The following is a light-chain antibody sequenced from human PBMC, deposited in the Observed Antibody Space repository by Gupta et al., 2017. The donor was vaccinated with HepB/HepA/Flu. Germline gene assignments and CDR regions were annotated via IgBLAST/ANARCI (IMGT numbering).Light chain of an antibody. J-gene: IGLJ1*01. V-gene: IGLV1-47*02. CDR1: SSTVGRDN. CDR2: NDD. CDR3: AAWDNSLSAYV. Sequence: VLPPPPSASVTPVPRVAISCSGSSSTVGRDNVYWYRQLPGTAPKLLIYNDDRRPSGVPDRFSGSKSGTSASLAISGLRSEDEADYYCAAWDNSLSAYVFGTGTWVTVL.